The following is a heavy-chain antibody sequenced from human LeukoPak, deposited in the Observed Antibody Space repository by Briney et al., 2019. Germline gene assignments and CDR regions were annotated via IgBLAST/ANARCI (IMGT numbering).Heavy chain of an antibody. CDR2: ISSSSSYT. CDR1: GFTFSDYY. Sequence: GGSLRLSCAASGFTFSDYYVSWIRRAPGKGLEWVSYISSSSSYTNYADSVKGRFTISRDNAKNSLYLQMNSLRAEDAAVYYCARDLPQYSSSPSLYYYYYGMDVWGQGTTVTVSS. V-gene: IGHV3-11*06. CDR3: ARDLPQYSSSPSLYYYYYGMDV. D-gene: IGHD6-6*01. J-gene: IGHJ6*02.